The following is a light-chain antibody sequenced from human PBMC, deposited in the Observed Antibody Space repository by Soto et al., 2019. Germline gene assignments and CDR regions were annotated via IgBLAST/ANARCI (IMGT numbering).Light chain of an antibody. CDR3: SSYAGSSNV. V-gene: IGLV2-8*01. CDR1: SSDVGGYNY. CDR2: EVN. J-gene: IGLJ1*01. Sequence: LTQPPSASGSPGQSFAISCTLTSSDVGGYNYVSWYQQHPGKAPKLMIYEVNKRPSGVPDRFSGSKSGNTASLTVSGLQAEDEADYYCSSYAGSSNVFGTGTKVTV.